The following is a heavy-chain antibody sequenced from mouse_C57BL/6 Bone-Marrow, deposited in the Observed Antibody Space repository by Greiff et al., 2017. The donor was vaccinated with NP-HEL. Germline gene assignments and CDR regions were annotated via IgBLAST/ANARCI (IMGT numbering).Heavy chain of an antibody. V-gene: IGHV1-42*01. CDR2: INPSTGGT. D-gene: IGHD3-2*02. CDR1: GYSFTGYY. Sequence: EVQLQQSGPELVKPGASVKISCKASGYSFTGYYMNWVKQSPEKSLEWIGEINPSTGGTTYNQKFKAKATLTVDKSSSTAYMQLKSLTSEDSAVYYCARRQLRLRNYFDYWGQGTTLTVSS. J-gene: IGHJ2*01. CDR3: ARRQLRLRNYFDY.